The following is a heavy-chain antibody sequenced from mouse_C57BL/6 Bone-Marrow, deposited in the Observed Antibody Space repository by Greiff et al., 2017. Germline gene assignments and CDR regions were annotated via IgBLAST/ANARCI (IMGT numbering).Heavy chain of an antibody. CDR3: ARRRADFDY. CDR2: IYPGGGST. CDR1: GYTFTHYW. J-gene: IGHJ2*01. V-gene: IGHV1-63*01. Sequence: VQVIESGAELVRPGTSVKLSCKASGYTFTHYWIGWAKQRPGPGLEWIGDIYPGGGSTNYNEKFKGQATLTADKTASTAYMQFSSLTSEDSAIYYWARRRADFDYWGQGTTLTVSS.